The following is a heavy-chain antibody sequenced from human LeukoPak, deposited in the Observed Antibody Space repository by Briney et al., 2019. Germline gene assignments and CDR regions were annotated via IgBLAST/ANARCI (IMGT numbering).Heavy chain of an antibody. CDR2: INAGNGNT. CDR3: ARGSGSYTFDY. D-gene: IGHD3-10*01. CDR1: GYTFTSYA. V-gene: IGHV1-3*01. Sequence: GASVEVSCKASGYTFTSYAMHWVRQAPGQRLEWMGWINAGNGNTKYSQKFQGRVIITRDTSASTAYMELSSLRSEDTAVYYCARGSGSYTFDYWGQGTLVTVSS. J-gene: IGHJ4*02.